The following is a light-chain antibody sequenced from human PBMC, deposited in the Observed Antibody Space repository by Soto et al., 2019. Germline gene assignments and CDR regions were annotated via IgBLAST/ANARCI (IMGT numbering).Light chain of an antibody. CDR3: QRRAYLSLT. V-gene: IGKV3-11*01. Sequence: EIVLTQSPATVSLSPGERVTLSCRASQSVNIYLAWYQQKPGQAPRLLIYDASNRAAGVPVRFSAMGPRAEFPRPIMRLESEEVSIEGKQRRAYLSLTFGGGTKVDIK. J-gene: IGKJ4*01. CDR1: QSVNIY. CDR2: DAS.